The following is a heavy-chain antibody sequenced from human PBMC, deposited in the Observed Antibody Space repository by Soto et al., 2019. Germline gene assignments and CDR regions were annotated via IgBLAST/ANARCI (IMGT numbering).Heavy chain of an antibody. J-gene: IGHJ3*02. V-gene: IGHV1-18*01. Sequence: QVPLVQSGAEVKKPGASVKVSCKASGYTFTSYGISWVRQAPGQGLEWMGWISAYNGNTNYAQKFQGRVTMTTDTSRSTAYMEVTSLRSDDTAVYYCATTIADRPTDAFDIWVQGTMVTVSS. D-gene: IGHD6-6*01. CDR3: ATTIADRPTDAFDI. CDR1: GYTFTSYG. CDR2: ISAYNGNT.